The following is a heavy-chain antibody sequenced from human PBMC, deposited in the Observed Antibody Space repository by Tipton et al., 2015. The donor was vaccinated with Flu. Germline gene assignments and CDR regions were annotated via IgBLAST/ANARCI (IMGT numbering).Heavy chain of an antibody. CDR3: ATRGGPTGAYYFGY. CDR2: IYHSGST. Sequence: GLVKPSETLSLTCAVSGYSISSVYSWAWIRQPPGKGLEWIGSIYHSGSTDYNPSLTSRVTISLDTSKSHFSLSLSSVTAADAAVYYCATRGGPTGAYYFGYWGQGTLVTVSS. CDR1: GYSISSVYS. J-gene: IGHJ4*02. D-gene: IGHD7-27*01. V-gene: IGHV4-38-2*01.